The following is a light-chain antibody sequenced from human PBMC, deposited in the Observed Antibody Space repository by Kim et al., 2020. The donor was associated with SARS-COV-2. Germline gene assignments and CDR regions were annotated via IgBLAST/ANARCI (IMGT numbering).Light chain of an antibody. Sequence: SASVGGRVTITWRASEDISNWMAGYQQKPGEAPKVLLKDASTLETGVPSMFSGSGSGTEFTLTINSLQPDDYATYYCQQYSGYPPTFGQGTKLEI. J-gene: IGKJ2*01. CDR2: DAS. CDR3: QQYSGYPPT. V-gene: IGKV1-5*01. CDR1: EDISNW.